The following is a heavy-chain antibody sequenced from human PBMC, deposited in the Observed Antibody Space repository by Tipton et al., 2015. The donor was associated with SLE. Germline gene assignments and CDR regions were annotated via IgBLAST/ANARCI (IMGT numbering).Heavy chain of an antibody. CDR1: GGSISNSY. CDR2: IFYTGSV. CDR3: ARRVPHRYYFDL. V-gene: IGHV4-59*01. J-gene: IGHJ2*01. D-gene: IGHD1-26*01. Sequence: LRLSCTVSGGSISNSYWTWIRQPPGKGLEWIGSIFYTGSVHDNPSLTSRVTMSLDTSKSQFSLRLSSVSAADTAIYFCARRVPHRYYFDLWGRGTLVTVSS.